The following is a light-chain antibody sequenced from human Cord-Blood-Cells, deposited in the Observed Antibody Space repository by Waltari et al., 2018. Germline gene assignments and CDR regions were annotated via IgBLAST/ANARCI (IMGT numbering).Light chain of an antibody. CDR2: AAS. CDR3: QQYDNLPIT. V-gene: IGKV1-33*01. J-gene: IGKJ5*01. CDR1: QDISNY. Sequence: DIQMTQSPSSLPASVGDRVPITCQASQDISNYLNWYQQKPGKAPKLLIYAASNLETGVPSRFSGSGSGTDFTFTISSLQPEDIATYYCQQYDNLPITFGQGTRLEIK.